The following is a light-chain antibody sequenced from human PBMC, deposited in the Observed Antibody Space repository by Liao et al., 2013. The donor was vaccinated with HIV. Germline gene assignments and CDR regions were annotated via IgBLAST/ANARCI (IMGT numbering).Light chain of an antibody. CDR2: YDS. Sequence: SYELTQPPSVSVAPGKTARITCGGNNIGSKSVHWYQQKAGQAPVLVSYYDSDRPSGIPERFSGSNSGNTATLTISGTQAMDEADYYCQAWDSSLVFGGGTKLTVL. CDR3: QAWDSSLV. CDR1: NIGSKS. V-gene: IGLV3-21*01. J-gene: IGLJ2*01.